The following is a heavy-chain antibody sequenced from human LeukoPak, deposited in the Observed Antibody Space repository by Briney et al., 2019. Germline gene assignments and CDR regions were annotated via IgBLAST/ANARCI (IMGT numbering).Heavy chain of an antibody. J-gene: IGHJ4*02. V-gene: IGHV3-23*01. D-gene: IGHD6-19*01. Sequence: PGGSLRLSCAASGFTFSSYAMSWVRRAPGKGLEWVSAISGSGGSTYYADSVKGRFTISRDNSKNTLYLQMNSLRAEDTAVYYCAKGLGSGWYWSFDYWGQGTLVTVSP. CDR1: GFTFSSYA. CDR2: ISGSGGST. CDR3: AKGLGSGWYWSFDY.